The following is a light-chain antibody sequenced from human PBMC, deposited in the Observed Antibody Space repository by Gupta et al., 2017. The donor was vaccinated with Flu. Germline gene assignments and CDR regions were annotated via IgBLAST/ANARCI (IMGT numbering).Light chain of an antibody. CDR2: DAS. J-gene: IGKJ1*01. Sequence: EIVLTQSPATLSLSPGERATLSCRASQSVSSYLAWYQQKPGQAPRLLIYDASNRATGIPARFSGSGSGTDFXLTISSXEPEDFAVYYCQQRSNWPPTWTFGXGTKVEIK. CDR1: QSVSSY. CDR3: QQRSNWPPTWT. V-gene: IGKV3-11*01.